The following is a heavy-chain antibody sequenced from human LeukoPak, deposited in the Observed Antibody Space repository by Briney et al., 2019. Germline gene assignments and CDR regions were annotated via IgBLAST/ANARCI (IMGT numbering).Heavy chain of an antibody. J-gene: IGHJ4*02. CDR2: ISYDGSNK. CDR1: GFTFSSYG. D-gene: IGHD1-26*01. Sequence: PGGSLRLSCAASGFTFSSYGMHWVRQAPGKGLEWVAVISYDGSNKYYADSVKGRFTISRDNSKNTLYLQMNSLRAEDTAVYYCATAGSYPGYYFDYWGQGTLVTVSS. CDR3: ATAGSYPGYYFDY. V-gene: IGHV3-30*19.